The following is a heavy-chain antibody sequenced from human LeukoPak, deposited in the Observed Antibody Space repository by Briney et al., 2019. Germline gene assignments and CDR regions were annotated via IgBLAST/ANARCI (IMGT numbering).Heavy chain of an antibody. CDR1: GYTFTALY. J-gene: IGHJ4*02. CDR3: ATIPFEDFDY. V-gene: IGHV1-2*02. Sequence: ASVKVSCKASGYTFTALYMHWVRQAPGQGLEWMGWINPNRGGTHYAQKFQGRVTMTRDTSISTAYMELSRLRSDDTAVYYCATIPFEDFDYWGQGTLVTVSS. CDR2: INPNRGGT.